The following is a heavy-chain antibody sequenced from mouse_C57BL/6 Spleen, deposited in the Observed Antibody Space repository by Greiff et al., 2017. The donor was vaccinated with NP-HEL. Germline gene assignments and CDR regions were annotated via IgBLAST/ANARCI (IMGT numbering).Heavy chain of an antibody. V-gene: IGHV2-2*01. Sequence: QVQLQQSGPGLVQPSQSLSITCTVSGFSLTSYGVHWVRQSPGKGLEWLGVIWSGGSTDYNAAFISRMSISKDNSKSHVFFKMNSLQADDTAVYYCARSPYGSHWYFDVWGTGTTVTVSS. CDR2: IWSGGST. CDR3: ARSPYGSHWYFDV. J-gene: IGHJ1*03. CDR1: GFSLTSYG. D-gene: IGHD1-1*01.